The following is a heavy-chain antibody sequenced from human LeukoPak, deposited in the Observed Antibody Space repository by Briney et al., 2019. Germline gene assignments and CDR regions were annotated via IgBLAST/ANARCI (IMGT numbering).Heavy chain of an antibody. CDR3: VRDFGWNDERYFDS. CDR1: GFTVSSNY. D-gene: IGHD1-1*01. Sequence: GGSLRLSCAASGFTVSSNYMSWVRQAPGKGLEWVSVIYSGGSTYYADSVKGRFTISRDNSKNTLYLQMNSLRAEDTAVYYCVRDFGWNDERYFDSWGQGTLVTVSS. J-gene: IGHJ4*02. V-gene: IGHV3-66*01. CDR2: IYSGGST.